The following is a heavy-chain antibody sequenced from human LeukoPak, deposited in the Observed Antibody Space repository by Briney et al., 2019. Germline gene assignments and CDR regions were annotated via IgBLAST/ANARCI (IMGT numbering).Heavy chain of an antibody. CDR1: GGPISSDSYS. D-gene: IGHD3-10*01. Sequence: PSQTLSLTCTVSGGPISSDSYSWSWIRQPAGKELEFIGRLFTSGNTNYNPSLKSRVTISLDTSKNQFSLMLRSVTAADTAVYYCAGSVVRGVIDYWGQGTLVTVSS. CDR2: LFTSGNT. J-gene: IGHJ4*02. V-gene: IGHV4-61*02. CDR3: AGSVVRGVIDY.